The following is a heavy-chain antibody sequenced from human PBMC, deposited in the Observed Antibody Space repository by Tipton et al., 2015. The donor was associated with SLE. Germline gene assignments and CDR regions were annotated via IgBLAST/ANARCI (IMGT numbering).Heavy chain of an antibody. CDR3: ARALGYMDV. V-gene: IGHV4-59*01. J-gene: IGHJ6*03. Sequence: TLSLTCTVSGGSISSYYWSWIRQPPGKGLEWIGYIYYSGSTNYNPSLKSRVTISVDTSKNQFSLKLGSVTAADTAVYYCARALGYMDVWGKGTTVTVSS. CDR1: GGSISSYY. D-gene: IGHD3-16*01. CDR2: IYYSGST.